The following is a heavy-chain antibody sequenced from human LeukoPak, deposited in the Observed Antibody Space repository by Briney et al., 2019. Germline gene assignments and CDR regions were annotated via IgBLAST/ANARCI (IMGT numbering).Heavy chain of an antibody. Sequence: PGGSLRLSCAASGFTFSSYSMNWVRQAPGEGLEWVSYISNSSSTIYYADSVKGRFTISRDNAKNSLYLQMNSLRAEDTAVYYCARVSYDSSGYYYERGSWFDPWGQGTLVTVSS. J-gene: IGHJ5*02. CDR3: ARVSYDSSGYYYERGSWFDP. CDR2: ISNSSSTI. V-gene: IGHV3-48*04. D-gene: IGHD3-22*01. CDR1: GFTFSSYS.